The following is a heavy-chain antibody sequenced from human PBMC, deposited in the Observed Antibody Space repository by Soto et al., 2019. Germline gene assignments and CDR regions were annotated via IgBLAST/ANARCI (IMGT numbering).Heavy chain of an antibody. Sequence: GGSLRLSCTASRFTFTSYAMSWVRQSPGKGLEWVSVISGSANRTYYTDSVKGRFTISRDNSKNTLYLQMSSLRVEDTAVYYYARKHYESRVLIFDYWGQGKLVSVSA. CDR1: RFTFTSYA. D-gene: IGHD3-22*01. J-gene: IGHJ4*01. CDR2: ISGSANRT. V-gene: IGHV3-23*01. CDR3: ARKHYESRVLIFDY.